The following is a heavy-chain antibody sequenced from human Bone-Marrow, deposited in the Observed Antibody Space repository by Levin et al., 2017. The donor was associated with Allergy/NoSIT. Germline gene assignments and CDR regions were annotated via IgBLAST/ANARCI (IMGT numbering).Heavy chain of an antibody. Sequence: GGSLRLSCVASGFTFSNYWMNWVRQAPGKGLELVANIKRDGSDKYYVDSVKGRFTISRDNVKNSLFLQMNSLRVDDAALYYCARGRTGWGQLVTSSPNYFDFWGRGPLVTVSS. CDR1: GFTFSNYW. J-gene: IGHJ4*02. V-gene: IGHV3-7*01. D-gene: IGHD4-23*01. CDR2: IKRDGSDK. CDR3: ARGRTGWGQLVTSSPNYFDF.